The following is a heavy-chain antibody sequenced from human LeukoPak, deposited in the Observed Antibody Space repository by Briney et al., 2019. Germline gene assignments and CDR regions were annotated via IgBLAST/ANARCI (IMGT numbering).Heavy chain of an antibody. D-gene: IGHD1-26*01. CDR2: IYYSGST. J-gene: IGHJ4*02. CDR1: GGSISSYY. CDR3: TRVPSGSYYRGNYFDY. V-gene: IGHV4-59*01. Sequence: PSETLSLTCTVPGGSISSYYWSWIRQPPGKGQEWIRYIYYSGSTNYNPSLKSRVTISVDTSKNQFSLKLSSVTAADTAVYYCTRVPSGSYYRGNYFDYWGQGTLVTVSS.